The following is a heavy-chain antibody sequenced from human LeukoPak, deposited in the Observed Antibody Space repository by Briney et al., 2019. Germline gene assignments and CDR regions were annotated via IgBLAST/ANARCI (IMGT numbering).Heavy chain of an antibody. Sequence: ASVKVSCKASGGTFSSYAISWVRQAPGQGLEWMGGIIPIFGTANYAQKFQGRVTITADESTSTAYMELNSLRAEDTAVYYCAKALFYYDSSGYYPYYFDYWGQGTLVTVSS. D-gene: IGHD3-22*01. CDR3: AKALFYYDSSGYYPYYFDY. CDR1: GGTFSSYA. J-gene: IGHJ4*02. V-gene: IGHV1-69*13. CDR2: IIPIFGTA.